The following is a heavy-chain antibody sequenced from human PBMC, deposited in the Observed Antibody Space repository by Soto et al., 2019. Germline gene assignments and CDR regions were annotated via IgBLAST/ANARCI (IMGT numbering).Heavy chain of an antibody. D-gene: IGHD2-21*02. CDR2: IYYSGST. J-gene: IGHJ5*02. V-gene: IGHV4-31*03. CDR3: ARVLAYCGGDCYSNWFDP. Sequence: TSETLSLTCTVSGGSISSGGYYWSWIRQHPGKGLEWIGHIYYSGSTYYNPSLKSRVTISVDTSKNQFSLKLSSVTAADTAAYYCARVLAYCGGDCYSNWFDPWGQGTLVTVSS. CDR1: GGSISSGGYY.